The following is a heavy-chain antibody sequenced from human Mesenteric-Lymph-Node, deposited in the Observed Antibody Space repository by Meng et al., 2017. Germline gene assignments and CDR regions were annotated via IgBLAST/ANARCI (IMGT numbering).Heavy chain of an antibody. Sequence: AQLVQGGAGGRKRGPSVTVSFKASGGTFSSYAISWVRQAPGQGLEWMGGIIPIFGTANYAQKFQGRVTITADESTSTAYMELSSLRSEDTAVYYCARDGDGSASRDWGQGTLVTVSS. D-gene: IGHD3-10*01. CDR1: GGTFSSYA. J-gene: IGHJ4*02. V-gene: IGHV1-69*01. CDR2: IIPIFGTA. CDR3: ARDGDGSASRD.